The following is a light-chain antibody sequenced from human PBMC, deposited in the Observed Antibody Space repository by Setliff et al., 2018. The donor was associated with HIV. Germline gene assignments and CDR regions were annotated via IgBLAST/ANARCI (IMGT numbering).Light chain of an antibody. V-gene: IGLV1-44*01. CDR2: KNN. J-gene: IGLJ1*01. Sequence: LAQPPPASGTPGQRVTISCSGSSSNIGSNTVNWYQQVPGTAPKLLIYKNNQRPSGVPDRFSGSKSGTSASLAISGLQSEDEADYYCAAWDDSLSVFVFGTGTKV. CDR3: AAWDDSLSVFV. CDR1: SSNIGSNT.